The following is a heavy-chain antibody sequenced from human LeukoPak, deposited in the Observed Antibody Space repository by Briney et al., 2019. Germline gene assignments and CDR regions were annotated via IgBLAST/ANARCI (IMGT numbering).Heavy chain of an antibody. V-gene: IGHV3-74*01. CDR2: IHRDGNNI. Sequence: GGSLRLSCVASGFTFDSSWIHWVRQAPGKGLGWVSRIHRDGNNINYADFVQGRFTVSRDNAKNTLYLQMHSLRVEDTAMYYCARGLRDRYGMDVWGQGTTVTVSS. CDR3: ARGLRDRYGMDV. CDR1: GFTFDSSW. J-gene: IGHJ6*02.